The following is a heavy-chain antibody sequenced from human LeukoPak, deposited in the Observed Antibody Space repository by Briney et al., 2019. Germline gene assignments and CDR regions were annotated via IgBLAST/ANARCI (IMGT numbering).Heavy chain of an antibody. CDR3: ARDSAYYYDSSGYWGGVDY. J-gene: IGHJ4*02. Sequence: GGSLRLSCAASGFTVSSNYMSWVRQAPGKGLEWVSVIYSGGSTYYADSVKGRFTISRDNSENTLYLQMNSLRAEDTAVYYCARDSAYYYDSSGYWGGVDYWGQGTLVTVSS. D-gene: IGHD3-22*01. CDR1: GFTVSSNY. CDR2: IYSGGST. V-gene: IGHV3-66*02.